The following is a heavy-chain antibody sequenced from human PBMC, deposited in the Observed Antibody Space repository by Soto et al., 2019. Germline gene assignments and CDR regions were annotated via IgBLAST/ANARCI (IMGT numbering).Heavy chain of an antibody. CDR2: IKSKTDGGTT. CDR1: GFTFSNAW. Sequence: EVQLVESGGGLVIPGGSLRLSCAASGFTFSNAWLSWVRQPPGKGLEWVGRIKSKTDGGTTDYTAPVKGRFTISRDDSKNTLYLQMNSVNIEDTAVYYCTTGSTSTMNYWGQGTLVTVSS. J-gene: IGHJ4*02. V-gene: IGHV3-15*01. D-gene: IGHD6-6*01. CDR3: TTGSTSTMNY.